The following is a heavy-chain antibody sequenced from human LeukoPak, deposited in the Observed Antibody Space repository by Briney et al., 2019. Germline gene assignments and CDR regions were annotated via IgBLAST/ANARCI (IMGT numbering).Heavy chain of an antibody. D-gene: IGHD2-15*01. CDR2: INPNSGGT. J-gene: IGHJ4*02. CDR1: GYTFTGYY. V-gene: IGHV1-2*02. CDR3: ARSWRFCSGDSCYPIDY. Sequence: ASVKVSCKASGYTFTGYYMHWVRQAPGQGLEWMGWINPNSGGTNYAQKFRGRVTMTRDTSISTAYMELSRLRSDDTAVYYGARSWRFCSGDSCYPIDYWGQGTLVTVSS.